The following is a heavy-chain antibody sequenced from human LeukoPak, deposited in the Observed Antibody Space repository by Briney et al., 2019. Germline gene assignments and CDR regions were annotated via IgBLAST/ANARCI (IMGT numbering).Heavy chain of an antibody. Sequence: GGSLRLSCAVSGLTFSSYSMNWVRQAPGKGLEWVSYISSSSSTIYYADSVKGRFTISRDNAKNSLDLQMNSLRDEDTAVYYCARARASGRSGFDYWGQGTLVTVSS. D-gene: IGHD2-15*01. CDR3: ARARASGRSGFDY. CDR2: ISSSSSTI. CDR1: GLTFSSYS. J-gene: IGHJ4*02. V-gene: IGHV3-48*02.